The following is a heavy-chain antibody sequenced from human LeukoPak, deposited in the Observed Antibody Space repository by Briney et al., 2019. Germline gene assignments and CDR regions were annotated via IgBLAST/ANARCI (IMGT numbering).Heavy chain of an antibody. V-gene: IGHV4-38-2*02. CDR3: ARGGADRPFDY. Sequence: SETLSLTCTVSGYSISSGYYWGWIRQPPGKGLEWIGSIYHSGSTYYNPSLKSRVTISGDTSTNQFSLKLSSVTAADTAVYYCARGGADRPFDYWGQGTLVTVSS. CDR1: GYSISSGYY. J-gene: IGHJ4*02. D-gene: IGHD3-22*01. CDR2: IYHSGST.